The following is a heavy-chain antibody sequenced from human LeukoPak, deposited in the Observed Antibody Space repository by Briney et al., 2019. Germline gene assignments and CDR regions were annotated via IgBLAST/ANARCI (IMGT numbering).Heavy chain of an antibody. CDR2: ISSSGSTI. CDR1: GFTFSDYY. D-gene: IGHD5-24*01. V-gene: IGHV3-11*01. CDR3: ASIGDGYPISRPGGY. Sequence: PGGSLRLSCAASGFTFSDYYMSWIRQAPGKGLEWVSYISSSGSTIYYADSVKGRFTISRDNAKNSLYLQMNSLRAEDTAVYYCASIGDGYPISRPGGYWGQGTLVTVSS. J-gene: IGHJ4*02.